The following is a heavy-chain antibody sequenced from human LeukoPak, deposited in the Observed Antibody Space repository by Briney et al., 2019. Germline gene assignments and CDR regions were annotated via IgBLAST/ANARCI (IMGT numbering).Heavy chain of an antibody. V-gene: IGHV1-2*06. J-gene: IGHJ4*02. CDR2: INPNSGGT. D-gene: IGHD3-22*01. CDR1: GYTFTGYY. Sequence: ASVKVSCKASGYTFTGYYMHRVRQAPGQGLEWMGRINPNSGGTNYAQKFQGRVTMTRDTSISTAYMELSRLRSDDTAVYYCARVGVGDSSGYYGVHFDYWGQGTLVTVSS. CDR3: ARVGVGDSSGYYGVHFDY.